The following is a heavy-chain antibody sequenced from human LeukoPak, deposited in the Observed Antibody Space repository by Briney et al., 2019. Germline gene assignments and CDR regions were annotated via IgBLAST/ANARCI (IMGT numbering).Heavy chain of an antibody. CDR1: GFTFGSYG. CDR2: IRYDGSNK. CDR3: AKDGPTVAHFDY. J-gene: IGHJ4*02. V-gene: IGHV3-30*02. Sequence: GSLRLSCAASGFTFGSYGMHWVRQAPGKGLEGVAFIRYDGSNKYYADSVKGRFTISRDNSKNTLYLQMNSLRAEDTAVYYCAKDGPTVAHFDYWGQGTLVTVSS. D-gene: IGHD4-23*01.